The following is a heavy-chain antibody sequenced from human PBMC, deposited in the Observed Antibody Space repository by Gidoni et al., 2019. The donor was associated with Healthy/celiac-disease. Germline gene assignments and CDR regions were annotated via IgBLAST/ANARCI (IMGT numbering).Heavy chain of an antibody. D-gene: IGHD5-18*01. CDR3: ARGVYSYGDNDY. J-gene: IGHJ4*02. V-gene: IGHV1-8*01. Sequence: QVQLVQSGAEVKKPGASVQVSCKPSGYTFPSSDIHWVRQATGQGLEWLGWMNPNSGNTGYAQKFQGRVTMTRNTSISTAYMELSSLRSEDTAVYYCARGVYSYGDNDYWGQGTLVTVSS. CDR1: GYTFPSSD. CDR2: MNPNSGNT.